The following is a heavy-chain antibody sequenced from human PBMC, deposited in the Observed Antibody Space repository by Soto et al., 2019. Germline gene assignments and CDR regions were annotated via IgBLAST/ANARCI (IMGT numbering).Heavy chain of an antibody. J-gene: IGHJ6*02. CDR2: IYPGDSDT. V-gene: IGHV5-51*01. CDR3: ARNRLRQYYYGMDV. D-gene: IGHD3-10*01. CDR1: GYSFANYW. Sequence: EVQLVQSGAEVKKPGESLKISCQGSGYSFANYWLAWVRQMPGKGLEWVGVIYPGDSDTRYSPSFRGQVTISADKSISHVYLQWSSLKASDTAMYYCARNRLRQYYYGMDVWGQGTTVTVSS.